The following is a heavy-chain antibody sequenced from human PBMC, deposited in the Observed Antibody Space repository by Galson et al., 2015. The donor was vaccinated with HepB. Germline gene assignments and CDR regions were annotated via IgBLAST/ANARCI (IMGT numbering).Heavy chain of an antibody. CDR1: GYTFTSYY. CDR3: AKELQVSGNSNSSGGFDI. Sequence: SVKVSCKASGYTFTSYYMHWVRQAPGRGLEWMGWINNSGGTKFAQKFQGRVTMTRDTSISTVNMELSRLRSDDTAMYYCAKELQVSGNSNSSGGFDIWGQGTMVTVSS. J-gene: IGHJ3*02. V-gene: IGHV1-2*02. D-gene: IGHD6-6*01. CDR2: INNSGGT.